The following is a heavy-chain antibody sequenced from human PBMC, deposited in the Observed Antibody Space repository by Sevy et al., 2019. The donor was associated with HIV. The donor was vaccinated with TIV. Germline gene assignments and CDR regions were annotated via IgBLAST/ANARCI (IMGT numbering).Heavy chain of an antibody. Sequence: GGSLRLSCVASGFTFSSYAMSWVRQAPGKGLEWVSAISGSGGSTYYADSVKGRFTISRDNSKNTLYLQMNSLRAEDTAVYYCAKEYYDFWSGYPNWFDPWGQGTMVTVSS. CDR2: ISGSGGST. D-gene: IGHD3-3*01. CDR1: GFTFSSYA. J-gene: IGHJ5*02. V-gene: IGHV3-23*01. CDR3: AKEYYDFWSGYPNWFDP.